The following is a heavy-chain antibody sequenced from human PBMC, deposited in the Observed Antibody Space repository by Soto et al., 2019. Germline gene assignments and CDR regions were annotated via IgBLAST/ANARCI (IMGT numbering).Heavy chain of an antibody. CDR1: GYSFTSLG. J-gene: IGHJ4*02. V-gene: IGHV1-18*01. Sequence: QVQLVQSGAEVKKPGASVKVSCKASGYSFTSLGISWVRQAPGQGPEWMGWIRTYNGNSWYAENLQRRVTMTTDTSTSTVSLELRSLRFDDTAVYYCARGDYGDYWGQGTLITVSS. D-gene: IGHD3-16*01. CDR3: ARGDYGDY. CDR2: IRTYNGNS.